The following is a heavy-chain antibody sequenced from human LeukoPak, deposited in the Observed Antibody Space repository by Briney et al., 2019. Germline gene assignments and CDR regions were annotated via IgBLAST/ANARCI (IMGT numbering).Heavy chain of an antibody. CDR1: GFTFSDSY. V-gene: IGHV3-11*01. CDR2: ISKSGSII. CDR3: GRVIGGACFT. D-gene: IGHD2-21*02. Sequence: PGGSLRLSCAASGFTFSDSYMGWIRQAPGKGLEWLSYISKSGSIIYNADSVNGRFTSSRDNAKNTLYLHMNSLRAEDTAVYYCGRVIGGACFTWGQGTQVTVSS. J-gene: IGHJ5*02.